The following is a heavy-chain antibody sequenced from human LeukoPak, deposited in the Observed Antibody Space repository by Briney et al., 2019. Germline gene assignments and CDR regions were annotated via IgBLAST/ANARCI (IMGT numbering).Heavy chain of an antibody. D-gene: IGHD4-23*01. Sequence: PGGSLRLSCAASGLTFSVSAFHWVRQASGKGLEWVGRIRSKAYSYATAYAASVKGRFTISRDGSKNTAFLEMDSLETEDTAVYYCTRELDGGRDYWGQGTLVAVSS. J-gene: IGHJ4*02. CDR3: TRELDGGRDY. CDR2: IRSKAYSYAT. V-gene: IGHV3-73*01. CDR1: GLTFSVSA.